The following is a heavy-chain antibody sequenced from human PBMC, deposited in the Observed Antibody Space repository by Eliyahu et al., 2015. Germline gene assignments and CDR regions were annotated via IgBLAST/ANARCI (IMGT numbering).Heavy chain of an antibody. CDR2: ISGSGGST. Sequence: EVQLLESGGGLVQPGGVPETLLCSLXNHVYQLGQGRGPPGPGKGLQWVSGISGSGGSTCYADSVKGRFTISRDNSKNTLYLQMNSLRGEDTAIYYCAKDPPIETTNWSDPWGQGTLVTVAS. D-gene: IGHD4-11*01. V-gene: IGHV3-23*01. CDR3: AKDPPIETTNWSDP. CDR1: NHVYQLG. J-gene: IGHJ5*02.